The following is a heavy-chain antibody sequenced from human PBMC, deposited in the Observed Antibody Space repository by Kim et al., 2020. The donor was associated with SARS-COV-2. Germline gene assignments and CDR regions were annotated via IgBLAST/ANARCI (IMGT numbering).Heavy chain of an antibody. CDR2: IVVDSGHT. CDR1: GFTFTNSA. J-gene: IGHJ5*02. CDR3: AAGHYVPYS. V-gene: IGHV1-58*01. Sequence: SVKVSCKASGFTFTNSAVQWVRQARGQRLEWIGRIVVDSGHTNYAQNFQERVNMTRDMSTSTAYMELSSLRFEDTAVYYCAAGHYVPYSWGQGTLVTVSS. D-gene: IGHD3-10*02.